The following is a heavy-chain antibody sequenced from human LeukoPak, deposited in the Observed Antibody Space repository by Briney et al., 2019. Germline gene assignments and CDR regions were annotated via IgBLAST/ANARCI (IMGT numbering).Heavy chain of an antibody. Sequence: PGGSLRLSCAASGFTFSSYAMSWVRQAPGKGLEWVSAISGSGGSTYYADSVKGRFTISRDNSKNTLYLQMNSLRAEDTAVYYCANTFGELLSQYYFDYWGQGTLVTVSS. D-gene: IGHD3-10*01. CDR1: GFTFSSYA. J-gene: IGHJ4*02. V-gene: IGHV3-23*01. CDR2: ISGSGGST. CDR3: ANTFGELLSQYYFDY.